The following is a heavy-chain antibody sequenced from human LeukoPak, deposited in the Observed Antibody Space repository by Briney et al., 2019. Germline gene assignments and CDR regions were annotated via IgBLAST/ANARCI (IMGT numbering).Heavy chain of an antibody. CDR3: ARDFYGDDGHHPFDY. J-gene: IGHJ4*02. V-gene: IGHV4-4*07. Sequence: SETLSLTCSVSGGSISNYYWNWIRQPAGKGLGWIGRIYASGSTNYNPSLKSRVTISMDKSKNHFSLNLKSVTAADTGFYYCARDFYGDDGHHPFDYWGQGIQVTVSS. CDR2: IYASGST. D-gene: IGHD2/OR15-2a*01. CDR1: GGSISNYY.